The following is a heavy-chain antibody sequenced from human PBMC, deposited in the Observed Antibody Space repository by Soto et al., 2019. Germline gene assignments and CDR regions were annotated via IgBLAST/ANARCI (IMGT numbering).Heavy chain of an antibody. V-gene: IGHV1-3*01. CDR2: INAGNGNT. J-gene: IGHJ5*02. CDR1: GYTFTSYA. D-gene: IGHD3-22*01. Sequence: ASVKVSCKASGYTFTSYAMHWVRQAPGQRLEWMGWINAGNGNTKYSQKFQGRVTITRDTSASTAYMELSSLRSEDTAVYYCARDEGPYYYDSSGYHPNWFDPWGQGTLVTVSS. CDR3: ARDEGPYYYDSSGYHPNWFDP.